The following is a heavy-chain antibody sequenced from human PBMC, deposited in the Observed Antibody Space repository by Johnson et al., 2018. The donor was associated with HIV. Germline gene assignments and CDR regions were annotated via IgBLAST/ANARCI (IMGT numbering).Heavy chain of an antibody. CDR2: IYSGGST. J-gene: IGHJ3*02. V-gene: IGHV3-66*01. Sequence: VQLVESGGGLVQPGGSLRLSCAASGFTVSSNYMSWVRQAPGKGLEWVSVIYSGGSTYYADSVKGRFTISRDNSKNTLYLQMNSLRAEDTAVYYCARSSGSDLDDAFDIWGQGTMVTVSS. CDR3: ARSSGSDLDDAFDI. D-gene: IGHD1-26*01. CDR1: GFTVSSNY.